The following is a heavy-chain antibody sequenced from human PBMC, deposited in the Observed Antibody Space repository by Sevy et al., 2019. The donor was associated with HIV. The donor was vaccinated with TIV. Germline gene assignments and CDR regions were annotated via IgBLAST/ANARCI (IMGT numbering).Heavy chain of an antibody. J-gene: IGHJ4*02. CDR3: AGERYSGYIKRYYYFDY. CDR1: GFTFSSYW. CDR2: IKQDGSEK. V-gene: IGHV3-7*01. D-gene: IGHD5-12*01. Sequence: GGSLRLSCAASGFTFSSYWMSWVRQAPGKGLEWVANIKQDGSEKYYVDSVKGRFTISRDNAKDSLYLQMNSLRAEDTVAYYCAGERYSGYIKRYYYFDYWRQGTLVTVSS.